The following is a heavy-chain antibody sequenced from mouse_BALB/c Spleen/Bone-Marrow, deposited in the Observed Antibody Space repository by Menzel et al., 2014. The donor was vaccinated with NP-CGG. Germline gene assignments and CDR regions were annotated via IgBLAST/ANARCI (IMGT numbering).Heavy chain of an antibody. CDR3: ARSPHYYDLDY. CDR1: GYTFTSYW. Sequence: VKLMESGAELAKPGASVKMSCKASGYTFTSYWMHWVKQRPGQGLEWIGYINPSTGYTEYNQKFKDKATLTADKSSSTAYMQLSSLTSEDSAVYYCARSPHYYDLDYWGQGTTLTVSS. CDR2: INPSTGYT. D-gene: IGHD1-2*01. J-gene: IGHJ2*01. V-gene: IGHV1-7*01.